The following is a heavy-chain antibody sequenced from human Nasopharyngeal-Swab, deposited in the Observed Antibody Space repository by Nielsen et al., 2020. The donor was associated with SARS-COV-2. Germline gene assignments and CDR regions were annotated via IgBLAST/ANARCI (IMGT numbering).Heavy chain of an antibody. D-gene: IGHD2-15*01. Sequence: GESLKISCAASGFTFSTYWMHWVRQPPGKGLEWVANINGDGSARYYVDSVRGRFTVSRDNAKNSLYLQMNSLRVEATALYYCAGESGPNGFDIWGQGAMITVSS. CDR3: AGESGPNGFDI. J-gene: IGHJ3*02. CDR1: GFTFSTYW. CDR2: INGDGSAR. V-gene: IGHV3-7*01.